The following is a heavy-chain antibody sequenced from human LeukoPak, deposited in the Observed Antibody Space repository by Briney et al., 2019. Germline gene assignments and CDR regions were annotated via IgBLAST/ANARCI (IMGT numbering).Heavy chain of an antibody. J-gene: IGHJ6*02. D-gene: IGHD6-13*01. CDR2: ISSNGGST. CDR3: ARAPGSHQLGTAYYYGMDV. V-gene: IGHV3-64*01. Sequence: GRSLRLSCAASGFTFSSYGMHWVRQAPGKGLEYVSAISSNGGSTYYANSVKGRFTISRDNSKNTLYLQMGSLRAEDMAVYYCARAPGSHQLGTAYYYGMDVWGQGTTVTVSS. CDR1: GFTFSSYG.